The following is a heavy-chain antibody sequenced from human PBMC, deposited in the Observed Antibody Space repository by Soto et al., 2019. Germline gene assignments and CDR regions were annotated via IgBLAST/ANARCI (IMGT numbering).Heavy chain of an antibody. J-gene: IGHJ4*02. V-gene: IGHV3-21*01. CDR2: INSSSSYI. Sequence: EVQLVESGGGLVKPGGSLRLSCAASGFTFSNYNMYWVRQAPGKGLEWVSSINSSSSYIYYADSVKGRFTISRDNAKNSLYVQMNSLRAEDTAVYYCASIYCSGGSCDSGGDYWGQGTLVTVSS. CDR1: GFTFSNYN. D-gene: IGHD2-15*01. CDR3: ASIYCSGGSCDSGGDY.